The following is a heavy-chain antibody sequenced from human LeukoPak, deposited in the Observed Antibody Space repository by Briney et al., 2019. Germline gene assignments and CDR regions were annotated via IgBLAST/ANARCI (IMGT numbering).Heavy chain of an antibody. J-gene: IGHJ4*02. V-gene: IGHV4-59*01. CDR2: IYYSGST. D-gene: IGHD6-13*01. CDR3: ARDYPSYSSSWSEIRY. Sequence: SETLSLTCTVSGGSISSYYWSWIRQPPGKGLEWIGYIYYSGSTNYNPSLKSRVTISVDTSKNQFSLKLSSVTAADTAVYYCARDYPSYSSSWSEIRYWGQGTLVTVSS. CDR1: GGSISSYY.